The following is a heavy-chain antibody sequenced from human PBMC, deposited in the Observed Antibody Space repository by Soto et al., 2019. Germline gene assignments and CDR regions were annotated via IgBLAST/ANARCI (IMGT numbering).Heavy chain of an antibody. CDR1: GVTFSSYS. D-gene: IGHD3-10*01. CDR2: ISSSSSYI. V-gene: IGHV3-21*01. J-gene: IGHJ4*02. CDR3: ARALYGSGSSYDY. Sequence: EVQLVESGGGLVKPGGSLRLSCAASGVTFSSYSRNWVRQAPGKGLEWVSSISSSSSYIYYADSVKGRFTISRDNAKNSLYLQMNSLRAEDTAVYYCARALYGSGSSYDYWGQGTLVTVSS.